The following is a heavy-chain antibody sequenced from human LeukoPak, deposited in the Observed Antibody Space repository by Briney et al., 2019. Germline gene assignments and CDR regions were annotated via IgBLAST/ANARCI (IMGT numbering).Heavy chain of an antibody. CDR2: IIPIFGTA. CDR3: ASRCSSTSCYAGPNDAFDI. D-gene: IGHD2-2*01. J-gene: IGHJ3*02. CDR1: GGTFSSYA. Sequence: GASVKVSCKASGGTFSSYAISWVRQAPGQGLEWMGGIIPIFGTANYAQKFQGRVTITADESTSTAYMELSSLRSEDTAVYYCASRCSSTSCYAGPNDAFDIWGQGTMVTVSS. V-gene: IGHV1-69*13.